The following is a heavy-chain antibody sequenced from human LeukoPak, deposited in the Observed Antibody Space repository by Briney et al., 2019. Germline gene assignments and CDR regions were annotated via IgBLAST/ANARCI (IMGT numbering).Heavy chain of an antibody. CDR2: IYASGNT. J-gene: IGHJ3*01. CDR1: GGSISTYY. Sequence: SETLSLTCTVSGGSISTYYWSLIRQPAGKGLEWIGRIYASGNTNYNPSLKSRVTMSLDTSKNQFSLRLTSVTATDTAVYYCAREYSSSSGKNAFDVWGQGTMVTVSS. D-gene: IGHD6-6*01. V-gene: IGHV4-4*07. CDR3: AREYSSSSGKNAFDV.